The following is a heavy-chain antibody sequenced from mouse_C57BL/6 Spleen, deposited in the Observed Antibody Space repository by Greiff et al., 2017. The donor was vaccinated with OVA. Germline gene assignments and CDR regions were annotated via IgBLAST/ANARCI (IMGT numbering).Heavy chain of an antibody. CDR2: INPNNGGT. J-gene: IGHJ2*01. CDR3: ARSLLTMD. CDR1: GYTFTDYY. V-gene: IGHV1-26*01. Sequence: VQLQQSGPELVKPGASVKISCKASGYTFTDYYMNWVKQSHGKSLEWIGDINPNNGGTSYNQKFKGKATLTVDKSSSTAYMELRSLTSEDSAVYYCARSLLTMDWGKGTTLTVSS. D-gene: IGHD1-2*01.